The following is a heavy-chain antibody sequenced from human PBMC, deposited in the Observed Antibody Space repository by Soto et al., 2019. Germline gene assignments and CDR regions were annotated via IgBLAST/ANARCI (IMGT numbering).Heavy chain of an antibody. CDR1: GFTFSSYG. CDR3: ASAATYCTNGVCFGIAAAGLDY. V-gene: IGHV3-33*01. D-gene: IGHD2-8*01. J-gene: IGHJ4*02. Sequence: GSLRLSCAASGFTFSSYGMHWVRQAPGKGLEWVAVIWYDGSNKYYADSVKGRFTISRDNSKNTLYLQMNSLRAEDTAVYYCASAATYCTNGVCFGIAAAGLDYWGQGTLVTVSS. CDR2: IWYDGSNK.